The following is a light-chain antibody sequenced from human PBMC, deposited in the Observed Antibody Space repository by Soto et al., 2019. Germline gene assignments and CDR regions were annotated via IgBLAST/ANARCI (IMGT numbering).Light chain of an antibody. CDR1: STNIGAGYD. V-gene: IGLV1-40*01. CDR3: QSYDNSLSDYV. J-gene: IGLJ3*02. CDR2: GDS. Sequence: QSVLTQPPSVSGAPGQRVTISCTGTSTNIGAGYDVPWYQQHPGKAPKLLIYGDSNRPSGVPDRVSCSKSGTSASLAITGFEAEDEADADYQSYDNSLSDYVFGGGTQLTVL.